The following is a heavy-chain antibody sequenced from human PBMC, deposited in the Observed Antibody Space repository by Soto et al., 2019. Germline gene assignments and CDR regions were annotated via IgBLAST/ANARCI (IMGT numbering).Heavy chain of an antibody. Sequence: PSETLSLTCTVSGGSISSGDYYWSWIRQPPGKGLEWIGYIYYSGSTYYNPSLKSRVTISVDTSKNQFSLKLSSVTAADTAVYYCARADHYPTPFDPWGQGALVTVSS. CDR1: GGSISSGDYY. CDR3: ARADHYPTPFDP. J-gene: IGHJ5*02. D-gene: IGHD1-26*01. V-gene: IGHV4-30-4*01. CDR2: IYYSGST.